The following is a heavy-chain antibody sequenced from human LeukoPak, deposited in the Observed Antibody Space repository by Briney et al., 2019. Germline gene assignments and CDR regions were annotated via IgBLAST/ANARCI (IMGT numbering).Heavy chain of an antibody. CDR1: GYTFTSYA. CDR3: AREGFYCSSTSCYTRYYYGMDV. D-gene: IGHD2-2*02. Sequence: ASVKVSCKASGYTFTSYAMNWVRQAPGQGLEWMGWINTNTGNPTYAQGFTGRFVSSLDTSVSTAYLQISSLKAEDTAVYYCAREGFYCSSTSCYTRYYYGMDVWGQGTTVTVSS. V-gene: IGHV7-4-1*02. J-gene: IGHJ6*02. CDR2: INTNTGNP.